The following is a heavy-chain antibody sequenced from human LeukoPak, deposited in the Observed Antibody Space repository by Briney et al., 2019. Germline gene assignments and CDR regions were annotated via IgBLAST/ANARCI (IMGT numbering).Heavy chain of an antibody. CDR3: AKEDY. Sequence: GGSLRLSCAASGFTFDDCAMHWVRQAPGKGLEWVSGISWNSGSIGYADSVKGRFTISRDNAKNCLYLQMNSLRAEDTALYYCAKEDYWGQGTLVTVFS. CDR2: ISWNSGSI. V-gene: IGHV3-9*01. CDR1: GFTFDDCA. J-gene: IGHJ4*02.